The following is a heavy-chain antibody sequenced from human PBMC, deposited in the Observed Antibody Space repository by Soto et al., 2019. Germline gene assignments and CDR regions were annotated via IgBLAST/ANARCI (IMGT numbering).Heavy chain of an antibody. V-gene: IGHV6-1*01. J-gene: IGHJ5*02. CDR3: ARDKAAAGYGIPSPPFDP. CDR1: GDNVSSKSAA. D-gene: IGHD6-13*01. CDR2: TYYRSKWYN. Sequence: PSQTLSLTCVISGDNVSSKSAAWNWIRQSPSRGLEWLGRTYYRSKWYNDYAVSVKSRITINPDTSKNQFSLQLNSVTPEDTAVYYCARDKAAAGYGIPSPPFDPWGQGTLVTVSS.